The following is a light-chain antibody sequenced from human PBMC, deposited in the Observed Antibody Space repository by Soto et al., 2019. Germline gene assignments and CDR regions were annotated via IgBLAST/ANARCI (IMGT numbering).Light chain of an antibody. J-gene: IGKJ3*01. CDR1: QSITNY. CDR3: QQGYSTPLT. CDR2: SAS. Sequence: DIQMTQSPASLAAFVGDRVTITCRSSQSITNYLNWYQQKPGKAPELLVYSASSLESGVPSRFSGSGSGTDFTLTISNLQPEDFATYYCQQGYSTPLTFGPGTKVEIK. V-gene: IGKV1-39*01.